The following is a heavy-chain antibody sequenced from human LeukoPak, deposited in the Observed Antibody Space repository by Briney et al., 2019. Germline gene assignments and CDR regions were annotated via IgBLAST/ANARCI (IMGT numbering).Heavy chain of an antibody. J-gene: IGHJ4*02. CDR1: GFTFSSYA. CDR3: ARGSLWLQLDY. D-gene: IGHD5-24*01. CDR2: ISYDGSNK. Sequence: GRSLRLSCAASGFTFSSYAMHWVRQAPGKGLEWVAVISYDGSNKYYADSVKGRFTISRDNSKNTLYLQMNSLRAEDTAVYYCARGSLWLQLDYWGQGTLVTVSS. V-gene: IGHV3-30-3*01.